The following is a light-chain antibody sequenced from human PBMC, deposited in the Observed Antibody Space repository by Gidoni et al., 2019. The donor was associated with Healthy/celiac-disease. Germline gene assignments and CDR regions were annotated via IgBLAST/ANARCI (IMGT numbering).Light chain of an antibody. CDR2: KAS. V-gene: IGKV1-5*03. CDR1: QSISSW. Sequence: DIQMTQSPSTLSASVGDRVTITCRASQSISSWLAWYQQKPVKAPKLLIYKASSLEIGVPSRFSGSGSGTEFTLTISSLQPDDFATYYCQQYNSYSWTFXQXTKVEIK. J-gene: IGKJ1*01. CDR3: QQYNSYSWT.